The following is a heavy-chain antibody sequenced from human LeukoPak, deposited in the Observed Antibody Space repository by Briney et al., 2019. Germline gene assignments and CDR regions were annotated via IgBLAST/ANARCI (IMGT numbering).Heavy chain of an antibody. CDR3: ARDGDSGSQDAFDI. CDR2: IYSGGST. J-gene: IGHJ3*02. Sequence: PGGSLRLSCAASGFTVSSNYMSWVRQAPGKGLECGSVIYSGGSTYYADSVKGRFTISRDNSKNTLYLQMNSLRAEDTAVYYCARDGDSGSQDAFDIWGQGTMVTVSS. CDR1: GFTVSSNY. V-gene: IGHV3-66*02. D-gene: IGHD1-26*01.